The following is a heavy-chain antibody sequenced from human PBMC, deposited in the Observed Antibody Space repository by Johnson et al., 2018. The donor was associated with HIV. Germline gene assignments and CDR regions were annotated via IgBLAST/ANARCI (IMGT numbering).Heavy chain of an antibody. V-gene: IGHV3-66*01. CDR1: GFTFDDYA. Sequence: DVQLVESGGGLVQPGRSLRLSCAASGFTFDDYAMHWVRQGPGKGLEWVSGIYSGGSTYYADSVKGRFTISRDNSKNTLYLQMNSLRAEDTAVYYCARKKATVFSTTSTNYAFDIWGQGTMVTVSS. CDR2: IYSGGST. D-gene: IGHD1-1*01. CDR3: ARKKATVFSTTSTNYAFDI. J-gene: IGHJ3*02.